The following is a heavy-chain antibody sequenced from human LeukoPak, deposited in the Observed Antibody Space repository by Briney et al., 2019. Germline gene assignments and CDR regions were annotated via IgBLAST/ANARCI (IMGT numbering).Heavy chain of an antibody. D-gene: IGHD3-10*01. Sequence: PSETLSLTCAVYGGSFSGYYWSWIRQPPGKGLEWIGEINHSGSTNYNPSLKSRVTISVDTSKNQFSLKLSSVTAADTAVYYCARDFKITMVRGVISYYYGMDVWGQGTTVTVSS. J-gene: IGHJ6*02. CDR2: INHSGST. V-gene: IGHV4-34*01. CDR3: ARDFKITMVRGVISYYYGMDV. CDR1: GGSFSGYY.